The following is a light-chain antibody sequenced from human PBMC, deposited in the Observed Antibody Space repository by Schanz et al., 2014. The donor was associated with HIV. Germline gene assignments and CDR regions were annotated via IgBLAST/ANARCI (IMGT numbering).Light chain of an antibody. CDR3: QQSHSAPWT. V-gene: IGKV3D-20*02. J-gene: IGKJ1*01. CDR1: QSVSSSY. Sequence: EIVLTQSPATLSLSPGERATLSCRASQSVSSSYLAWYQQKPGQAPRLLIYGASSRATGIPDRFSGSGSGTDFTLTISSLQPEDFATYYCQQSHSAPWTFGQGTKVEIK. CDR2: GAS.